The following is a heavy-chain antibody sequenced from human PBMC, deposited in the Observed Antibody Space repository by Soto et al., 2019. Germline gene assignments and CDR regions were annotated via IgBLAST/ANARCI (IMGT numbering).Heavy chain of an antibody. V-gene: IGHV4-31*03. D-gene: IGHD3-9*01. Sequence: SETLSLTCTVSGGSISSGGYYWSWIRQHPGKGLEWIGYIYYSGSTYYNPSLKSRVTISVDTSKNQFSLKLSSVTAADTAVYYCARVRSREQSRDYILTDYDYFAYSRRRPPDTVSS. CDR1: GGSISSGGYY. CDR2: IYYSGST. CDR3: ARVRSREQSRDYILTDYDYFAY. J-gene: IGHJ4*02.